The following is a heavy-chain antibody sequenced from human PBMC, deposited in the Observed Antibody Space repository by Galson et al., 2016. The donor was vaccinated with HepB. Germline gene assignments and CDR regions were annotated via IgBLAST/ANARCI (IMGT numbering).Heavy chain of an antibody. J-gene: IGHJ4*02. CDR1: GGSITSVSYY. V-gene: IGHV4-61*02. CDR3: ARADYDYIWG. D-gene: IGHD3-16*01. Sequence: TLSLTCNVSGGSITSVSYYWTWIRQPPGKGLEWIGRIPTGGTMYNPSLRSRVTLSVDTSKTQFSLKLTSVTAADTAVYYCARADYDYIWGWGQGTLVTVAS. CDR2: IPTGGT.